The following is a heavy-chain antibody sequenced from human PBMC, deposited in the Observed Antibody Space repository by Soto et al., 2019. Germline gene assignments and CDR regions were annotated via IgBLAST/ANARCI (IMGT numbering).Heavy chain of an antibody. J-gene: IGHJ6*03. CDR2: INHSGST. Sequence: SETLSLTCAVYGGSFSGYYWSWIRQPPGKGLEWIGEINHSGSTNYNPSLKSRVTISVDTSKNQFSLKLSSVTAADTAVYYCARGSRYNWNYYYYYYLDVWGKGTTVTVSS. D-gene: IGHD1-20*01. CDR3: ARGSRYNWNYYYYYYLDV. CDR1: GGSFSGYY. V-gene: IGHV4-34*01.